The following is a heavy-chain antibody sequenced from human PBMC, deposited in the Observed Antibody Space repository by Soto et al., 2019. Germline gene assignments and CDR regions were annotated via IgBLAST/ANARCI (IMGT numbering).Heavy chain of an antibody. CDR2: VNPNSGGT. CDR1: GYTFTGYY. Sequence: ASVKVSCKASGYTFTGYYIHWVRQAPGQGLEWMGWVNPNSGGTNYAQKFQGWVTMTRDTSISTAYMELSRLRSDDTAVYYCVTSRVSIAVAGETEYYFDYWGQGTQVTVSS. D-gene: IGHD6-19*01. V-gene: IGHV1-2*04. CDR3: VTSRVSIAVAGETEYYFDY. J-gene: IGHJ4*02.